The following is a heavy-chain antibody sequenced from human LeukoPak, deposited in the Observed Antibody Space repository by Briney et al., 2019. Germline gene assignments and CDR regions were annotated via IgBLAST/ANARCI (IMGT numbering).Heavy chain of an antibody. Sequence: GASVTVSCKASGGTFSSYAISWVRQAPGQGHEGMGRIIPILGIANYAQKFQGRVTITADKSTSTAYMELSSLRSEDTAVYYCARVAYSGYDFDYWGQGTLVTVSS. CDR1: GGTFSSYA. D-gene: IGHD5-12*01. CDR3: ARVAYSGYDFDY. V-gene: IGHV1-69*04. CDR2: IIPILGIA. J-gene: IGHJ4*02.